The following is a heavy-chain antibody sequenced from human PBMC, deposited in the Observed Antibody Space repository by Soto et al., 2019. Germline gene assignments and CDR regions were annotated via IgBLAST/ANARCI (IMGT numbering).Heavy chain of an antibody. J-gene: IGHJ6*03. D-gene: IGHD3-10*01. CDR1: GYTFTSNG. Sequence: GASVKVSCKASGYTFTSNGISWVRQAPGQGLEWMGWISAYNGNTNYAQKLQGRVTMTTDTSTSTAYMELRSLRSDDTAVYYCARLLWFGELSPFDYYYYMDVWGKGTTVTVSS. V-gene: IGHV1-18*01. CDR2: ISAYNGNT. CDR3: ARLLWFGELSPFDYYYYMDV.